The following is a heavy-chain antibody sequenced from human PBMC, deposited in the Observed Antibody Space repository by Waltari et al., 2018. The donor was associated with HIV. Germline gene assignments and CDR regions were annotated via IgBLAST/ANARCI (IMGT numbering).Heavy chain of an antibody. CDR1: GFTLPKYG. J-gene: IGHJ4*02. V-gene: IGHV3-33*01. CDR3: ARDAAPNSHTPSSSDV. D-gene: IGHD6-13*01. Sequence: QVQLVESGGGVVQPGTSLRLSCVACGFTLPKYGMYWDRQDPGKGLEWVTLIRYDGSNKYYADSVKGRFTISRDNSKNTLYLQMNSLRAEDTAVYYCARDAAPNSHTPSSSDVWGQGTLVTVSS. CDR2: IRYDGSNK.